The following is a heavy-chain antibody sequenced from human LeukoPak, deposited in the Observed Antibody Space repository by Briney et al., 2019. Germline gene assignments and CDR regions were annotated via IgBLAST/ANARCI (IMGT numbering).Heavy chain of an antibody. CDR2: IKQDGSEK. CDR3: ARDHDSSGYYRGY. Sequence: GGSLRLSCAASGFTFSSYAMSWVRQAPGKGLEWVANIKQDGSEKYYVDSVKGRFTISRDNAKNSLYLQMNSLRAEDTAVYYCARDHDSSGYYRGYWGQGTLVTVSS. D-gene: IGHD3-22*01. J-gene: IGHJ4*02. CDR1: GFTFSSYA. V-gene: IGHV3-7*01.